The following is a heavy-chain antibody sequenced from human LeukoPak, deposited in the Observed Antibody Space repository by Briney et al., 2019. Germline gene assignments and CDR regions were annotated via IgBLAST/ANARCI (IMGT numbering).Heavy chain of an antibody. J-gene: IGHJ4*02. CDR3: ARAVAGKLDY. Sequence: SQTLSLTCVISGDSVSSNSIGWTWIRQSASRGLEWLGRTYYRSKWYNDYAVSVKSRITINPDTSKNQVSLQLNSVTPEDTAVYYCARAVAGKLDYWGQGTLVTVSS. V-gene: IGHV6-1*01. CDR1: GDSVSSNSIG. D-gene: IGHD6-19*01. CDR2: TYYRSKWYN.